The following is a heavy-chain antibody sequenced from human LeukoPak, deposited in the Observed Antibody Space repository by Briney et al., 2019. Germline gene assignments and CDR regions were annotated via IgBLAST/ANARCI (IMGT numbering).Heavy chain of an antibody. D-gene: IGHD6-6*01. CDR2: ISGSGGST. J-gene: IGHJ3*02. CDR1: GFTFSSYA. CDR3: VWLFIAARPPRAFDI. V-gene: IGHV3-23*01. Sequence: GGSLRLSCAASGFTFSSYAMSWVRQAPGKGLEWVSAISGSGGSTYYADSVKGRFTISRDNSKNTLYLQMNSLRAEDTAVYYCVWLFIAARPPRAFDIWGQGTMVTVSS.